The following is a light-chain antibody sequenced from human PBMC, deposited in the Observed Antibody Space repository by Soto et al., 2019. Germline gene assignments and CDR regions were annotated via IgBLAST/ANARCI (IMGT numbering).Light chain of an antibody. J-gene: IGLJ2*01. CDR3: CSYTTSTTRI. Sequence: QSALTQPASVSGSPGQSITISCTGTSSDVGGYNYVSWYQQHPGKAPRRIIYEVSNRPSGVSNRFSGSKSGNTASLTISGLQTGDEADYYCCSYTTSTTRIFGRGTKLTVL. CDR1: SSDVGGYNY. CDR2: EVS. V-gene: IGLV2-14*01.